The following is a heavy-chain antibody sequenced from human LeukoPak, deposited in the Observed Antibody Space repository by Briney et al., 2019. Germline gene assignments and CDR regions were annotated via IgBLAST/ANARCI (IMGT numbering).Heavy chain of an antibody. CDR1: GFTFSSYA. J-gene: IGHJ4*02. V-gene: IGHV3-23*01. D-gene: IGHD1-26*01. Sequence: GGSLRLSCAASGFTFSSYAMSWVRQALGKGLEWVSAISGSGGSTYYADSVKGRFTISRDNSKNTLYLQMNSLRAEDTAVYYCAKVVGATISLSGAGAFDYWGQGTLVTVSS. CDR2: ISGSGGST. CDR3: AKVVGATISLSGAGAFDY.